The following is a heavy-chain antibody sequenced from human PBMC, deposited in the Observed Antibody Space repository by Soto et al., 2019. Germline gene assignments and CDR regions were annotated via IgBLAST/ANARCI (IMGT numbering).Heavy chain of an antibody. V-gene: IGHV4-34*01. D-gene: IGHD3-22*01. CDR1: GGSFSGYY. CDR2: INHSGST. CDR3: ARGGDYYDSSGYYSFDY. Sequence: QVQLQQWGAGLLKPSETLSLTCAVYGGSFSGYYWSWIRQPPGKGLEWIGEINHSGSTNYNPSLKSRVTISVDTSQNQFSLKLSSVTAAATAVYYCARGGDYYDSSGYYSFDYWGQGTLVTVSS. J-gene: IGHJ4*02.